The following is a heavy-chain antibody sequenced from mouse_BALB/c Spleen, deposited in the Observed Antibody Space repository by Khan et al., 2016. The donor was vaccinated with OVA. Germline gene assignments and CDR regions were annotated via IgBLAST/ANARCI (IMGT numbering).Heavy chain of an antibody. Sequence: EVELVESGGGLVKPGGSLKLSCAASGFAFSSYDMSWVRQTPEKRLEWVATISSGGSYTKYSDSVKGRFIISRDKARNTLYLQMSSLRSEDTALYYCVRRGGFDPYYAMDNWGQGTLVTVSA. CDR2: ISSGGSYT. CDR1: GFAFSSYD. CDR3: VRRGGFDPYYAMDN. J-gene: IGHJ4*01. V-gene: IGHV5-9*02.